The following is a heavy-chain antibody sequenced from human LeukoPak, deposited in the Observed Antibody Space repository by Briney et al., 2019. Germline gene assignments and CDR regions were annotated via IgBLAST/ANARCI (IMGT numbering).Heavy chain of an antibody. J-gene: IGHJ4*02. CDR3: GRDFRDRSMPIDY. CDR1: GFTFSDYY. Sequence: GRSLRLSCAASGFTFSDYYMSWIRQAPGKGLEWLSYISRSAISTHYVDSVKGRFTISRDNAKNSLYLQMNSLRAEDTAVYYCGRDFRDRSMPIDYWGQGTLVTVSS. CDR2: ISRSAIST. V-gene: IGHV3-11*01. D-gene: IGHD2/OR15-2a*01.